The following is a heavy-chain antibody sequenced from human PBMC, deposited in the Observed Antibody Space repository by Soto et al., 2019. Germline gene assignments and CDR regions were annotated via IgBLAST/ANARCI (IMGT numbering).Heavy chain of an antibody. V-gene: IGHV1-2*02. CDR3: SRSFGDYRNWFDP. CDR1: GYSFTDYY. Sequence: QVQLVQSGAEVKRPGASVKVSCKASGYSFTDYYIHWVRQAPGQGLEWMGGITPSGGGTVYAQKFQGRVTLTRDTSITTAYLELSSLTSDDTAVYYCSRSFGDYRNWFDPWRQGTLVTVSS. D-gene: IGHD4-17*01. CDR2: ITPSGGGT. J-gene: IGHJ5*02.